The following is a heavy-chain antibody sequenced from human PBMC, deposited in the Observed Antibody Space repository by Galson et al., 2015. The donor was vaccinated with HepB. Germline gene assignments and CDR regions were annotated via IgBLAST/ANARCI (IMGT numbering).Heavy chain of an antibody. CDR3: AKDDMGSGSYLSLPFYYYYGMDV. J-gene: IGHJ6*02. D-gene: IGHD3-10*01. V-gene: IGHV3-23*01. CDR1: GFTFSSSA. CDR2: ISGSGGST. Sequence: SLRLSCAASGFTFSSSAMSWVRRAPGKGLEWVSAISGSGGSTYYADSVKGRFTISRDNSKNTLYLQMNSLRAEDTAVYYCAKDDMGSGSYLSLPFYYYYGMDVWGQGTTVTVSS.